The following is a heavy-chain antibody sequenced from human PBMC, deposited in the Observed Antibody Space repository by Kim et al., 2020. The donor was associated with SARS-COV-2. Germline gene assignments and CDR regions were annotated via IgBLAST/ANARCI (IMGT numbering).Heavy chain of an antibody. CDR1: GGTFSSYA. Sequence: SVKVSCKASGGTFSSYAISWVRQAPGQGLEWMGRIIPILGIANYAQKFQGRVTITADKSTSTAYMELSSLRSEDTAVYYCARGAVAADYGMDVWGQGTTVTVSS. D-gene: IGHD6-19*01. V-gene: IGHV1-69*04. CDR3: ARGAVAADYGMDV. CDR2: IIPILGIA. J-gene: IGHJ6*02.